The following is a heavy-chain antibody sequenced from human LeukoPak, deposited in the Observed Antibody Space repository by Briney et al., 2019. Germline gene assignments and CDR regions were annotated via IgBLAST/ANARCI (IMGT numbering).Heavy chain of an antibody. CDR1: GYTFTGYY. V-gene: IGHV1-2*02. Sequence: ASVKVSCKASGYTFTGYYMHWVRQAPGQGLEWMGWINPNSGGTNYAQKFQGRVTMTRDTSISTAYMELSRLRSDDTAVYYCARVRWGSSGWFDYWGQGTLVTVSS. CDR2: INPNSGGT. D-gene: IGHD6-19*01. J-gene: IGHJ4*02. CDR3: ARVRWGSSGWFDY.